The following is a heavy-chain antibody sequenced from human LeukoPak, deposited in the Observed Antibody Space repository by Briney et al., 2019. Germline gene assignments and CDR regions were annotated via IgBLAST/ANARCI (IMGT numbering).Heavy chain of an antibody. D-gene: IGHD3-22*01. CDR3: ARPYYYDSRIDP. V-gene: IGHV4-30-4*01. J-gene: IGHJ5*02. CDR2: MYYSGST. CDR1: GVSISSGDYY. Sequence: SETLSLTCTVSGVSISSGDYYWSWIRQPPGKGLEWIAYMYYSGSTYYNPSLKWRVTMSADTSKNQLSLKLSSVTAADTAVYYCARPYYYDSRIDPWGQGILVTVSS.